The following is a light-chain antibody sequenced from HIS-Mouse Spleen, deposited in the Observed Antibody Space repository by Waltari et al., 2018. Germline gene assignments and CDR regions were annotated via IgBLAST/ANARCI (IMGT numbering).Light chain of an antibody. Sequence: DIVMTQSPLSLPVTAGEPASIRCRSSQSLLHSYGYNYLDWYLQKPGQSPQLLIYLGSNRASGVPDRFSGSGSGTDFTLKISRVEAEDVGVYYCMQALQTPITFGQGTRLEIK. CDR3: MQALQTPIT. CDR2: LGS. CDR1: QSLLHSYGYNY. V-gene: IGKV2-28*01. J-gene: IGKJ5*01.